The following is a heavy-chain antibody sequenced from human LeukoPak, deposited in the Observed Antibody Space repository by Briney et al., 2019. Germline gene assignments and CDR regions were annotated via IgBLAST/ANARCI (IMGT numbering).Heavy chain of an antibody. D-gene: IGHD6-13*01. Sequence: SETLSLTCAVSGGSISSSNWWSWVRQPPGKGLEWIGEIYHSGSTNYNPSLKSRVTISVDKSKNQFSLKLSSVTAADTAVYYCARAAGIAAAGYYYYYYMDVWGKGTTVTVSS. CDR3: ARAAGIAAAGYYYYYYMDV. J-gene: IGHJ6*03. CDR2: IYHSGST. CDR1: GGSISSSNW. V-gene: IGHV4-4*02.